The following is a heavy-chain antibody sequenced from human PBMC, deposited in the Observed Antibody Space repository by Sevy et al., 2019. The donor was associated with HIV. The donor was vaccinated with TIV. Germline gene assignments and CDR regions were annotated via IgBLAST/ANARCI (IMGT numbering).Heavy chain of an antibody. V-gene: IGHV4-39*01. CDR1: GGSISSSSYY. D-gene: IGHD3-3*01. CDR3: ARHRGINYDFWSGYYTGHYYYGMDV. Sequence: SETLSLTCTVSGGSISSSSYYWGWIRQPPGKGLEWIGSIYYSGSTYYNPSLKSRVTISVDTSKNQFSLKLSSVTAEDTAVYYCARHRGINYDFWSGYYTGHYYYGMDVWGQGTTVTVSS. CDR2: IYYSGST. J-gene: IGHJ6*02.